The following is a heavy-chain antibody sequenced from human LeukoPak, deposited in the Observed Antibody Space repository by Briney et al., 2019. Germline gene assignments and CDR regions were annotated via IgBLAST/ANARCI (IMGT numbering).Heavy chain of an antibody. CDR3: AKASRLLHGSGSYPGYFDY. D-gene: IGHD3-10*01. V-gene: IGHV3-23*01. CDR1: GVTFSNYA. Sequence: GGSLRLSCAVSGVTFSNYAMSWVRQAPGKGLEWVSAISGSGGRTYYADSVKGRFTISRDNSKNTLYLQMNSLRAEDTAVYYCAKASRLLHGSGSYPGYFDYWGQGTLVTVSS. CDR2: ISGSGGRT. J-gene: IGHJ4*02.